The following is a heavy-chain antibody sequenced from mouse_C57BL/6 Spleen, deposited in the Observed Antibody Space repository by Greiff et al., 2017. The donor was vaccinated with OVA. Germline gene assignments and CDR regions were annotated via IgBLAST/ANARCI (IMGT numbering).Heavy chain of an antibody. CDR1: GYTFTDYE. CDR2: IDPETGGT. D-gene: IGHD3-2*02. Sequence: QVHVKQSGAELVRPGASVTLSCKASGYTFTDYEMHWVKQTPVHGLEWIGAIDPETGGTAYNQKFKGKAILTADKSSSTAYMELRSLTSEDSAVYYCTRRGDSSGYFAYWGQGTLVTVSA. CDR3: TRRGDSSGYFAY. V-gene: IGHV1-15*01. J-gene: IGHJ3*01.